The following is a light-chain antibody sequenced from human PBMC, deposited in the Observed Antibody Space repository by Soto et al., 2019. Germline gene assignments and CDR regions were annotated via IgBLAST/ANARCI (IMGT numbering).Light chain of an antibody. J-gene: IGKJ1*01. CDR1: QSVSRN. CDR2: GAS. Sequence: EMVMTQSPATVSVSAGERASLXXRTSQSVSRNLAWYQQKPGKAPRLLIYGASTRATGIPDRFSGSGSGTEFSLTINSLQSEDFAVYYCHHYNNWWAFGQGTKVDIK. CDR3: HHYNNWWA. V-gene: IGKV3-15*01.